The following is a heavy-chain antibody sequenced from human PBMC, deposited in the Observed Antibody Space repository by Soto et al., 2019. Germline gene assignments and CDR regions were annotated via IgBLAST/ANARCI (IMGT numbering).Heavy chain of an antibody. CDR2: IYTSGGT. CDR1: GGSISSYY. CDR3: AREMDGPRPDSSGYYLYYFDY. Sequence: QVQLQESGPGLVKPSETLSLTCTVSGGSISSYYWSWIRQPAGKGLEWIGRIYTSGGTNYNPSLKSRVTMSVDTSKNQFSLKLSSVTAADTAVYYCAREMDGPRPDSSGYYLYYFDYWGQGTLVTVSS. V-gene: IGHV4-4*07. J-gene: IGHJ4*02. D-gene: IGHD3-22*01.